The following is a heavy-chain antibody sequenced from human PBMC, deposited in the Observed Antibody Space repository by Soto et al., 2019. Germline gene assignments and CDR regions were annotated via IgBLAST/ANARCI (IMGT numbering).Heavy chain of an antibody. CDR3: VKVYSAWDRYYYGMDV. Sequence: PVGSLRLSCAASGFTFSSYGMHWVRQAPGKGLEWVAIISYDGSSKYYADSVKGRFTISRDNSKNTLYLEMNSLRAEDTAVYYCVKVYSAWDRYYYGMDVWGQGTTVTVSS. J-gene: IGHJ6*02. D-gene: IGHD6-19*01. CDR1: GFTFSSYG. CDR2: ISYDGSSK. V-gene: IGHV3-30*18.